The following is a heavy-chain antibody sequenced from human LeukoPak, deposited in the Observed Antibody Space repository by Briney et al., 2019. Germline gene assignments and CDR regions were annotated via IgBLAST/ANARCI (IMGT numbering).Heavy chain of an antibody. J-gene: IGHJ4*02. CDR2: INPNSGGT. CDR1: GYTFTGYY. CDR3: ASLGAMITFGGVIVGKIDY. V-gene: IGHV1-2*06. D-gene: IGHD3-16*02. Sequence: GASVKVSCKASGYTFTGYYMHWVRQAPGQGLEWMGRINPNSGGTNYAQKFQGRVTMTRDTSISTAYMELSRLRSDDTAVYYCASLGAMITFGGVIVGKIDYWGQGTLVTVSS.